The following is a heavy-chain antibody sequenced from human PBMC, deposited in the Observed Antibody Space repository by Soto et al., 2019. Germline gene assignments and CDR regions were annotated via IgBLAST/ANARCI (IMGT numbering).Heavy chain of an antibody. J-gene: IGHJ3*02. Sequence: SDTLSLTCTVSGVSISSGAYYLSWIRQHPGKGLEWIGYIYYSGSTYYNPSLKSRVTISVDTSKNQFSLKLSSVTAADTAVYYCAVGGIDAFDIWGQGTMVTVSS. CDR2: IYYSGST. CDR1: GVSISSGAYY. CDR3: AVGGIDAFDI. V-gene: IGHV4-31*03.